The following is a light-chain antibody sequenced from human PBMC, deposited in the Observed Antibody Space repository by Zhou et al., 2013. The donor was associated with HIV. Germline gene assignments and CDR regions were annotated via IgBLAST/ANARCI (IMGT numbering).Light chain of an antibody. CDR2: KAS. CDR3: QQYNSYSWT. J-gene: IGKJ1*01. CDR1: QSISSW. V-gene: IGKV1-5*03. Sequence: DIHLTQSPSFLSASVGDRVTITCRASQSISSWLAWYQQKPGKAPKLLIYKASSLESRVPSRFSGSGSGTEFTLTISSLQPDDFATYYCQQYNSYSWTFARTEGGN.